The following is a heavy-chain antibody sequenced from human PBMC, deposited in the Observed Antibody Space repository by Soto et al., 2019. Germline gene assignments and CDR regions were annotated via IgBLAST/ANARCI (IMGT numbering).Heavy chain of an antibody. D-gene: IGHD2-2*02. J-gene: IGHJ1*01. CDR3: ARVYLQNGSTPWYSQH. CDR1: GGTFSSYA. Sequence: QVQLVQSGAEVKKPGSSVKVSCKASGGTFSSYAISWVRQAPGQGLEWMGGIIPIFGTANYAQKFQGRVTITADESTSTAYMELSSLRSEDTAVYYCARVYLQNGSTPWYSQHWGQGPLVTVSS. CDR2: IIPIFGTA. V-gene: IGHV1-69*01.